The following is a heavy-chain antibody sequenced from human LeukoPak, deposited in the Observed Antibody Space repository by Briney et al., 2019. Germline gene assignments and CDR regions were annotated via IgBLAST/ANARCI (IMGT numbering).Heavy chain of an antibody. V-gene: IGHV1-3*01. CDR1: GYTFTSYA. J-gene: IGHJ6*02. CDR2: INAGNGNT. D-gene: IGHD6-13*01. CDR3: ARGGSSSWPHSVAGMGPYYYYGMDV. Sequence: ASVKVSCKASGYTFTSYAMHWVRQAPGQRLEWMGWINAGNGNTKYSQKFQGRVTITRDTSASTAYMELSSLRSEDTAVYYCARGGSSSWPHSVAGMGPYYYYGMDVWGQGTTVTVSS.